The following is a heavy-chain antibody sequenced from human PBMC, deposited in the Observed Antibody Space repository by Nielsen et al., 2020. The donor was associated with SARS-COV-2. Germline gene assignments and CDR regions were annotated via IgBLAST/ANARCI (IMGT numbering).Heavy chain of an antibody. CDR3: ARGPIAARPYYYGMDV. Sequence: GESLKISCAASGFTFSSYAMSWVRQAPGKGLEWVSSISSSSSYIYYADSVKGRFTISRDNAKNSLYLQMNSLRAEDTAVYYCARGPIAARPYYYGMDVWGQGTTVTVSS. D-gene: IGHD6-6*01. V-gene: IGHV3-21*01. CDR1: GFTFSSYA. J-gene: IGHJ6*02. CDR2: ISSSSSYI.